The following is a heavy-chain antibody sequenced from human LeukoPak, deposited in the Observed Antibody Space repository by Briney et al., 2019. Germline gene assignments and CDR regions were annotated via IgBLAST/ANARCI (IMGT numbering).Heavy chain of an antibody. J-gene: IGHJ4*02. CDR1: GGTFSSYA. D-gene: IGHD6-13*01. CDR2: IIPIFGTA. Sequence: SVKVSCKASGGTFSSYAISWVRQAPGQGLEWMGGIIPIFGTANYAQRFQGRVTITADKSTSTAYMELSSLRSEDTAVYYCASLIAAESDYWGQGTLVTVSS. CDR3: ASLIAAESDY. V-gene: IGHV1-69*06.